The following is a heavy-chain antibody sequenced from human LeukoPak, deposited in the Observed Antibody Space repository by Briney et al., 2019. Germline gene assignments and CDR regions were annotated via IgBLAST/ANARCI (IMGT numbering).Heavy chain of an antibody. J-gene: IGHJ4*02. V-gene: IGHV4-39*06. Sequence: SETLSLTCTVSGGSISSSSYYWGWIRQPPGKGLEWIGSIYYSGSTYYNPSLKSRVTISVDTSKNQFPLKLSSVTAADTAVYYCARWGRHCSSTSCYDYFDYWGQGTLVTVSS. D-gene: IGHD2-2*01. CDR3: ARWGRHCSSTSCYDYFDY. CDR1: GGSISSSSYY. CDR2: IYYSGST.